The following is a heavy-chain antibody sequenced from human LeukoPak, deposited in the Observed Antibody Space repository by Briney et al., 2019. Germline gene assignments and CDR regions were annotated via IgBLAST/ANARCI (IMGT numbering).Heavy chain of an antibody. CDR2: ISSGSSYI. CDR3: ATRRDYGGKGGFDP. Sequence: GGSLRLSCAVSGFTFRSYGMNWVRQAPGKGLEWVSSISSGSSYIYYADSVKGRFTISRDNAKNSLYLQMNSLRAEDTAVYYCATRRDYGGKGGFDPWGQGTLVTVSS. CDR1: GFTFRSYG. D-gene: IGHD4-23*01. J-gene: IGHJ5*02. V-gene: IGHV3-21*01.